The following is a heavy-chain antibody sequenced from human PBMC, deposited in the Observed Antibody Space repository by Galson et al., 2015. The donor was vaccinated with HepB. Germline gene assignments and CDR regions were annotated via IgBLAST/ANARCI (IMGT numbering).Heavy chain of an antibody. CDR2: IIPIFGTA. Sequence: SVKVSCKASGGTFSSYAISWVRQAPGQGLEWMGGIIPIFGTANYAQKFQGRVTITADESTSTAYMELSSLRSEDTAVYYCASVYVVVGATMFAADAFDIWGQGTMVTVSS. V-gene: IGHV1-69*13. D-gene: IGHD1-26*01. CDR3: ASVYVVVGATMFAADAFDI. J-gene: IGHJ3*02. CDR1: GGTFSSYA.